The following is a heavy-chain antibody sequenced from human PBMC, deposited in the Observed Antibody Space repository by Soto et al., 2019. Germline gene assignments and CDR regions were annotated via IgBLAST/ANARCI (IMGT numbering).Heavy chain of an antibody. Sequence: PSEALSVPCVVYVGSFSAYYWSWIRQPPGNGLDRIGEINHSGSTNYNPSLKSRVTISVDTSKNQFSLKLSSVTAADTAVYYCARSVLIWFGELYRNQYGMDVWGQGTTVTVSS. CDR1: VGSFSAYY. CDR2: INHSGST. J-gene: IGHJ6*01. V-gene: IGHV4-34*01. D-gene: IGHD3-10*01. CDR3: ARSVLIWFGELYRNQYGMDV.